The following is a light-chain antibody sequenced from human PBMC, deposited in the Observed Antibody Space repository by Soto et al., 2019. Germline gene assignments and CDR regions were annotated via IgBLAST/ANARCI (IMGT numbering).Light chain of an antibody. CDR1: IGHSSYA. J-gene: IGLJ3*02. V-gene: IGLV4-69*01. CDR2: LNSDGSH. CDR3: QTWGTGIWV. Sequence: QPVLTQSPSASASLGASVKLTCTLSIGHSSYAIAWHQQQPEKGPRYLMKLNSDGSHSKGDGIPDRFSGSSSGAERYLTISSLQSEDEADYYCQTWGTGIWVFGGGTKLTVL.